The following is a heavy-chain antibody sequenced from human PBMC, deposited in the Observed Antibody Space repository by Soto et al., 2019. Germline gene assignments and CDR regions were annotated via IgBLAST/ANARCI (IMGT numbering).Heavy chain of an antibody. J-gene: IGHJ4*02. D-gene: IGHD2-21*01. CDR2: MNPNSGNT. V-gene: IGHV1-8*01. CDR1: GYTFTSYD. CDR3: ARDSPPPRE. Sequence: ASVKASCKASGYTFTSYDINWVRQATGQGLEWMGWMNPNSGNTGYAQKLQGRVTMTTDTSTSTAYMELRSLRSDDTAVYYCARDSPPPREWGQGTLVTVSS.